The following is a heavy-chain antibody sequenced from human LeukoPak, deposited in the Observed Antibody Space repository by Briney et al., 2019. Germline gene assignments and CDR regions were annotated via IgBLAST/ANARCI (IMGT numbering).Heavy chain of an antibody. CDR2: IRQDGSEK. V-gene: IGHV3-7*01. CDR3: ARDGTAAGLYFDL. D-gene: IGHD6-13*01. Sequence: GGSLGLSCEVSGFTFTDYWMNWVRQAPGKGPEWVASIRQDGSEKTYVDSVKGRFTISRDNTKNSLSLQLNGLRAEDTAVYYCARDGTAAGLYFDLWGQGTLVTVSS. J-gene: IGHJ4*01. CDR1: GFTFTDYW.